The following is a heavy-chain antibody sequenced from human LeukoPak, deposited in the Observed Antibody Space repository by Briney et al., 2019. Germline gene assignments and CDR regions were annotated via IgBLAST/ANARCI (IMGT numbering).Heavy chain of an antibody. V-gene: IGHV1-69*05. CDR2: IIPIFGTA. CDR1: GGTFSSYA. Sequence: SVKVSCKASGGTFSSYAISWVRQAPGQGLEWMGRIIPIFGTANYAQKFQGRVTITTDESASTAYMELSSLRSEDTAVYYCASAMYYYDSSGYYPPFDYWGQGTLVTVSS. J-gene: IGHJ4*02. CDR3: ASAMYYYDSSGYYPPFDY. D-gene: IGHD3-22*01.